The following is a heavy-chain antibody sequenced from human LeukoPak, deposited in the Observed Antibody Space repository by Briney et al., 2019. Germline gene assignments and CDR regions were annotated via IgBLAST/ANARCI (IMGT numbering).Heavy chain of an antibody. V-gene: IGHV3-48*01. CDR3: ARDHDNYYDSSGADFDY. J-gene: IGHJ4*02. CDR1: GFTFSSYS. CDR2: ISSSSSTI. D-gene: IGHD3-22*01. Sequence: GGSLRLSCAASGFTFSSYSMNWVRQAPGKGLEWVSYISSSSSTIYYADSVKGRFTISRDNAKNSLYLQMNRLRAEDTAVYYCARDHDNYYDSSGADFDYWGQGTLVTVSS.